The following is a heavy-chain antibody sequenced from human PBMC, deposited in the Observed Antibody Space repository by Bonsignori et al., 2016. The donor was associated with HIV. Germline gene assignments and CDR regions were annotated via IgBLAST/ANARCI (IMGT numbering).Heavy chain of an antibody. CDR3: ARGVVAATQGIYYFDY. Sequence: SETLSLTCAVSGYSISSGYYWGWIRQPPGKGLEWIGSIYHSGSTYYNPSLKSRVTISVDTSKNQFSLKLSSVTAADTAVYYCARGVVAATQGIYYFDYWGQGTLVTVSS. CDR2: IYHSGST. V-gene: IGHV4-38-2*01. D-gene: IGHD2-15*01. CDR1: GYSISSGYY. J-gene: IGHJ4*02.